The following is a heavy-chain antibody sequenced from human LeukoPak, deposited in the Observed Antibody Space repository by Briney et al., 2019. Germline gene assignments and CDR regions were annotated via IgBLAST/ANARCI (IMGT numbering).Heavy chain of an antibody. D-gene: IGHD3-9*01. V-gene: IGHV3-33*01. Sequence: GGSLRLSCAASGFTFRNHGMHWVRQAPGKGLEWVAVIWYDGSNQLYADSVKGRFTISRDNSKNTLHLQMNSLRAEDTAVYYCARDRQLQYFDYRGQGTLVTVSS. J-gene: IGHJ4*02. CDR3: ARDRQLQYFDY. CDR2: IWYDGSNQ. CDR1: GFTFRNHG.